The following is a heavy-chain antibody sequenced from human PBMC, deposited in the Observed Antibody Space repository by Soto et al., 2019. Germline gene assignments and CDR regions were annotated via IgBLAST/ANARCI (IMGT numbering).Heavy chain of an antibody. D-gene: IGHD3-10*01. CDR3: ARSITMVRGVIISGAFDI. CDR1: GFTFSSYA. J-gene: IGHJ3*02. V-gene: IGHV3-64*01. Sequence: GGSLRLSCAASGFTFSSYAMHWVRQAPGKGLEYVSAISSNGGSTYYANSVKGRFTISRDNSKNTLYLQMGSLRAEDMAVYYWARSITMVRGVIISGAFDIWGQGTMVTVSS. CDR2: ISSNGGST.